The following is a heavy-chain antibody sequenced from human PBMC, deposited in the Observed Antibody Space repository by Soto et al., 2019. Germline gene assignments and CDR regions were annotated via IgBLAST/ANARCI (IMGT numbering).Heavy chain of an antibody. CDR3: AHRTLRGGWFDP. J-gene: IGHJ5*02. CDR1: GFSLSTSGVG. D-gene: IGHD3-10*01. Sequence: QITLKESGPTLVKPTQTLTLTCTFSGFSLSTSGVGVGWIRQPPGKALEWLALIYWDDDKRYSPSLKSRLAIPKDTPKNPVVLTMTNMDSVDTATYYCAHRTLRGGWFDPWGQGTLVTVSS. CDR2: IYWDDDK. V-gene: IGHV2-5*02.